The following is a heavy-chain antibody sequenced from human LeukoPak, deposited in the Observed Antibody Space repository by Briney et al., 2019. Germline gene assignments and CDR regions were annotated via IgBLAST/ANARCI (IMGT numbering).Heavy chain of an antibody. J-gene: IGHJ4*02. Sequence: GGSLRLSCAASGFTFSSYAMHWVRQAPGKGLEWVAVISYDGSNKYYADSVKGRFTISRDNSKNTLYLQMNSLRAEDTAVYYCARPEVIAGGYFDYWGQGTLVTVSS. CDR2: ISYDGSNK. CDR3: ARPEVIAGGYFDY. D-gene: IGHD2-15*01. V-gene: IGHV3-30-3*01. CDR1: GFTFSSYA.